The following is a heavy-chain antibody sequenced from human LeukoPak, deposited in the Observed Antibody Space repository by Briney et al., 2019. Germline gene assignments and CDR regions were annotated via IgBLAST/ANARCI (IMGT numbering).Heavy chain of an antibody. CDR1: GYTFTSYG. Sequence: ASVKVSCKASGYTFTSYGISWVRQAPGQGLEWMGGIIPIFGTANYAQKFQGRVTITADKSTSTAYMELSSLRSEDTAVYYCARGTYSGSSDNWFDPWGQGTLVTVSS. CDR2: IIPIFGTA. CDR3: ARGTYSGSSDNWFDP. J-gene: IGHJ5*02. D-gene: IGHD3-10*01. V-gene: IGHV1-69*06.